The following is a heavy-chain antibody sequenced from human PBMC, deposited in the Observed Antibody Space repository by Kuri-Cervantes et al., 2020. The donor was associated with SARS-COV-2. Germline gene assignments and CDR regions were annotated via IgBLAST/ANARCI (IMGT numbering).Heavy chain of an antibody. CDR1: GFSFSNYA. CDR2: IWNDGSNK. D-gene: IGHD3-10*01. V-gene: IGHV3-33*08. CDR3: ARDVGDSGSDY. J-gene: IGHJ4*02. Sequence: GESLKISCAASGFSFSNYAMYWVRQAPGKGLEWVAFIWNDGSNKYYADSVKGRFTISRDNSKNTLYLQMDSLRGDDTAVYYCARDVGDSGSDYWGQGTLVTVSS.